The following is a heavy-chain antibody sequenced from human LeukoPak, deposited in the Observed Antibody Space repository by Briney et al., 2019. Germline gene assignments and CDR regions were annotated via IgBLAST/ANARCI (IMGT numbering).Heavy chain of an antibody. CDR2: IYHSGTT. V-gene: IGHV4-38-2*01. CDR1: DYSISSGYY. D-gene: IGHD6-19*01. Sequence: SETLSLTCAVSDYSISSGYYWGWIRQPPGKGLEWIGSIYHSGTTYYNPSLKSRVTISVDTSKNQFSLKVNSVTAADTAVYYCARRHSSGWFYYWGQGTLVTVSS. CDR3: ARRHSSGWFYY. J-gene: IGHJ4*02.